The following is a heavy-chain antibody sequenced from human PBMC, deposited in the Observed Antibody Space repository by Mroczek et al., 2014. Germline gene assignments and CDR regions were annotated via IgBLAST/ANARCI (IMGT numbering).Heavy chain of an antibody. CDR3: ARRVGVESIAARLHELGYMDV. J-gene: IGHJ6*03. CDR1: GGSISSSSYY. CDR2: IYYSGST. D-gene: IGHD6-6*01. Sequence: QVQLQQSGPGLVKPSETLSLTCTVSGGSISSSSYYWGWIRQPPGKGLEWIGSIYYSGSTYYNPSLKSRVTISVDTSKNQFSLKLSSVTAADTAVYYCARRVGVESIAARLHELGYMDVWGKGTTVTVSS. V-gene: IGHV4-39*01.